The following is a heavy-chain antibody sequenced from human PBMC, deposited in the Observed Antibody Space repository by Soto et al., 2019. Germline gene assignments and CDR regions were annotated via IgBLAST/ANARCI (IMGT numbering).Heavy chain of an antibody. CDR2: INPNSGDT. D-gene: IGHD3-22*01. CDR1: GYTFTGYF. J-gene: IGHJ5*02. Sequence: ASVKVSCKASGYTFTGYFIHWVRQAPGQGLEWMGWINPNSGDTNYAQKFQGRVTMTRDTSISTAYMELSRLRSDDTAVYYCARTGNYYDSRGYNWFDPWGQGTLVTVPQ. V-gene: IGHV1-2*02. CDR3: ARTGNYYDSRGYNWFDP.